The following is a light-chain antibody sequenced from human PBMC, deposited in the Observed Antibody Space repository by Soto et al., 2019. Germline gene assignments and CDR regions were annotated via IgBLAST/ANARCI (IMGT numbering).Light chain of an antibody. V-gene: IGLV1-40*01. Sequence: QSVLTQPPSVSGAPGQRGTISCTGSSSNIGAGYDVHWYQQVPGTAPKLLICDSCNRRSGVTDRFSLSKSGTSAALTISGLRGGDEADDHGQSYEKSLSVGFGGGTQGTVL. CDR1: SSNIGAGYD. J-gene: IGLJ2*01. CDR3: QSYEKSLSVG. CDR2: DSC.